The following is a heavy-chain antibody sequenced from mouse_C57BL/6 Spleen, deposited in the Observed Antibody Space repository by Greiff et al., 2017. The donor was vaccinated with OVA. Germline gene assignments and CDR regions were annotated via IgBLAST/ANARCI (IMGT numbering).Heavy chain of an antibody. D-gene: IGHD1-1*01. CDR1: GFNIKDDY. Sequence: EVQLQQSGAELVRPGASVKLSCTASGFNIKDDYMHWVKQRPEQGLEWIGWIDPENGDTEYASKFQGKATITADTSSNTAYLQLSSLTSEDTAVHYCTTSYSAWFAYWGQGTLVTVSA. CDR3: TTSYSAWFAY. J-gene: IGHJ3*01. CDR2: IDPENGDT. V-gene: IGHV14-4*01.